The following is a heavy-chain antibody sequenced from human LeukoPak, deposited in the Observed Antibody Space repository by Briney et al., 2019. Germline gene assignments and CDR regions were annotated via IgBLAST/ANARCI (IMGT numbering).Heavy chain of an antibody. CDR1: GFTFSSYW. CDR2: IKQDGSEK. V-gene: IGHV3-7*01. Sequence: PGGSLRLSCAASGFTFSSYWVSWVRRARGKGWEGVANIKQDGSEKYYVDFVKGRLTISRENAKNSLYLQMNSLRAEDTAVYYCARVDYDILTGYYRDYFDYWGQGTLVTVSS. D-gene: IGHD3-9*01. CDR3: ARVDYDILTGYYRDYFDY. J-gene: IGHJ4*02.